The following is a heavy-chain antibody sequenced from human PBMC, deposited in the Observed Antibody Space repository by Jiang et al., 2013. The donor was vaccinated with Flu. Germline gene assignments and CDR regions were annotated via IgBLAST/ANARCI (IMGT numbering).Heavy chain of an antibody. V-gene: IGHV4-61*02. CDR2: IYTSGST. CDR3: ARALSSWYYFDS. CDR1: SGSISSGSFY. D-gene: IGHD6-13*01. Sequence: GSGLVKPSQTLSLTCTVSSGSISSGSFYWTWIRQPAGKGLEWIGRIYTSGSTNSSPSLKSRVTISMDTSKNQFSLKLSSVTAADTAVYYCARALSSWYYFDSWGQGTLVTVSS. J-gene: IGHJ4*02.